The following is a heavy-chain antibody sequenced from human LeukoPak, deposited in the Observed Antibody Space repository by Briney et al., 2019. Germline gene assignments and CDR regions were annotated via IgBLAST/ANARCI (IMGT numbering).Heavy chain of an antibody. V-gene: IGHV3-64D*06. CDR1: GFTFSSYA. D-gene: IGHD3-9*01. CDR3: VKGFYDILTAYWGGGDY. CDR2: ISSNGGST. J-gene: IGHJ4*02. Sequence: AGGSLRLSCSASGFTFSSYAMHWVRQAPGEGLEYVSAISSNGGSTYYADSVKGRFTISRDNSKNTLYLQMSSLRADVTAVYYCVKGFYDILTAYWGGGDYWGQGTLVTVSS.